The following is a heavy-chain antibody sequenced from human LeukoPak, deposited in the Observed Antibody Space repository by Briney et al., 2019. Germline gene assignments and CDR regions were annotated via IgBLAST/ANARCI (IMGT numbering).Heavy chain of an antibody. CDR3: ARDGVGCSSTSCRGYMDV. CDR1: GFTVSSNY. D-gene: IGHD2-2*01. Sequence: PGGSLRLSCAASGFTVSSNYMSWVRQAPGKGLEWVSVIYSGGSTYYADSVKGRFTISRDNSKNTLYLQMNSLRAEDTAVYYCARDGVGCSSTSCRGYMDVWGKGTTVTVSS. V-gene: IGHV3-53*01. J-gene: IGHJ6*03. CDR2: IYSGGST.